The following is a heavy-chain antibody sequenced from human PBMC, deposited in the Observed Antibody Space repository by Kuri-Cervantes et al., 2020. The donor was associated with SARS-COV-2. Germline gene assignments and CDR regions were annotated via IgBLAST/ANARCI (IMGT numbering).Heavy chain of an antibody. CDR2: FDPEDGET. V-gene: IGHV1-24*01. CDR1: GYTLTELS. CDR3: TTLIDY. Sequence: ASVKVSCKVSGYTLTELSMHWVRQAPGKGLEWMGGFDPEDGETIYAQKFQGRVTMTRDSSISTAYMELSRLRSDDTAVYYCTTLIDYWGQGALVTVSS. J-gene: IGHJ4*02. D-gene: IGHD1-1*01.